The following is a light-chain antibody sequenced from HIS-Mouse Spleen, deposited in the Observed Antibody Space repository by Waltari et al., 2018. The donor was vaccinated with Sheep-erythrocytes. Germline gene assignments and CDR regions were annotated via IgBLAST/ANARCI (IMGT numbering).Light chain of an antibody. CDR2: DVS. CDR3: CSYAGSYNHV. J-gene: IGLJ1*01. Sequence: QSALTQPRSVSGSPGQSVTISCTGTSRDVGGYTYVSWYQQHPGKAPKLRIYDVSKRPSGVPDRFSGSKSGNTASLTISGLQAEDEADYYCCSYAGSYNHVFATGTKVTVL. CDR1: SRDVGGYTY. V-gene: IGLV2-11*01.